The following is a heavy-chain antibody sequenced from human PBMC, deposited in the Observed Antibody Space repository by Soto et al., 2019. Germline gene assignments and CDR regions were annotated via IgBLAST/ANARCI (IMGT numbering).Heavy chain of an antibody. J-gene: IGHJ6*02. CDR3: AREGVVQAAILGYGMDV. V-gene: IGHV4-38-2*02. Sequence: SETVSLTCAVSVYFISSGFYWGWIRQPPGKGLEWIASIYHSGSTHYNPSLESRVTISVDTSKNQFSLKLSSVTAADTAVYYCAREGVVQAAILGYGMDVWGQGTTVTVFS. CDR1: VYFISSGFY. CDR2: IYHSGST. D-gene: IGHD2-2*02.